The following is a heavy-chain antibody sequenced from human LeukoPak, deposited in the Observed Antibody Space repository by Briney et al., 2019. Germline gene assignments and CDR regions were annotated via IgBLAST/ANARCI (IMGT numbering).Heavy chain of an antibody. CDR1: GYSFTSYW. D-gene: IGHD3-3*01. CDR2: IYPGDSDT. Sequence: GESLKISCKGSGYSFTSYWIGWVRQMPGKGLEWMGIIYPGDSDTRYSPSFQGQDTISADKSISTAYLQWSSLKASDTAMYYCARQYDFWSGYPRAFDIWGQGTMVTVSS. J-gene: IGHJ3*02. CDR3: ARQYDFWSGYPRAFDI. V-gene: IGHV5-51*01.